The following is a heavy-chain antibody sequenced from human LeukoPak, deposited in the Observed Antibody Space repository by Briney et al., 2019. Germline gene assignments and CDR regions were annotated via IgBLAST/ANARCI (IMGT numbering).Heavy chain of an antibody. D-gene: IGHD5-18*01. CDR1: GFTVSSNY. Sequence: GGSLRLSCAASGFTVSSNYMSWVCQAPGKGLEWVSVIYSGGSPYYADSVKGRFTISRDISKNTLYLQMNSLRAEDTAVYYCARGYSYGYIDYWGRGALVTVSS. V-gene: IGHV3-66*01. CDR3: ARGYSYGYIDY. CDR2: IYSGGSP. J-gene: IGHJ4*02.